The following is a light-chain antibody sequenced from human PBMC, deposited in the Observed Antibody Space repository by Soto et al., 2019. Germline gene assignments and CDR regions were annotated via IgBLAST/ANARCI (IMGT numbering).Light chain of an antibody. CDR1: SSDVGGYNY. CDR2: DVS. V-gene: IGLV2-14*01. J-gene: IGLJ2*01. Sequence: QSALTQPASVSGSPGQSITISCTGTSSDVGGYNYVSWYQQHPGKAPKLMIYDVSNRPSGVSNRFSGSKSGNTASLTISGLKAEDGGDYNRTSYTSRGTRVFGGGPMLTV. CDR3: TSYTSRGTRV.